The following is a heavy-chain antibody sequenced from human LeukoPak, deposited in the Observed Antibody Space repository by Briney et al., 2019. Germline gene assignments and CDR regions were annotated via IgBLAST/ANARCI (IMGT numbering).Heavy chain of an antibody. V-gene: IGHV4-59*01. D-gene: IGHD4-17*01. Sequence: PSETLSLTCTVSGGSISSYYWSWIRQPPGKGLEWIGYIYYSGSTNYNPSLKSRVTISVDTSKNQFSLKLSSVTAADTAVYYCARGRTVTTGGLKYYYYGMDVWGQGTTVTVSS. CDR3: ARGRTVTTGGLKYYYYGMDV. CDR1: GGSISSYY. J-gene: IGHJ6*02. CDR2: IYYSGST.